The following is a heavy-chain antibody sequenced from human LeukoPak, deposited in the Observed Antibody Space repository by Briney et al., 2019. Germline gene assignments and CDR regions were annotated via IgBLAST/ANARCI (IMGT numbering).Heavy chain of an antibody. J-gene: IGHJ3*02. CDR1: GFTFSNYW. V-gene: IGHV3-30*02. CDR2: IRYDGSNK. D-gene: IGHD6-13*01. Sequence: GGSLRLSCAASGFTFSNYWMSWVRQAPGKGLEWVAFIRYDGSNKYYADSVKGRFTISRDNSKNTLYLQMNSLRAEDTAVYYCAKLALIAAAATQAFDIWGQGTMVTVSS. CDR3: AKLALIAAAATQAFDI.